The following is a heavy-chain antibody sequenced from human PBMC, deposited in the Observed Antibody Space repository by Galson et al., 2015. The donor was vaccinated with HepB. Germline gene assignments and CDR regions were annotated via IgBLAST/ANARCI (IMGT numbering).Heavy chain of an antibody. Sequence: SLRLSCAASGFTFSGSAMHWVRQASGKGLEWVGRIRSKANSYATAYAASVKGRLTISRDDSKNTAYLQMNSLKTEDTTVYYCTSPDYGGNSQAFDIWGQGTMVTVSS. CDR3: TSPDYGGNSQAFDI. CDR2: IRSKANSYAT. D-gene: IGHD4-23*01. CDR1: GFTFSGSA. V-gene: IGHV3-73*01. J-gene: IGHJ3*02.